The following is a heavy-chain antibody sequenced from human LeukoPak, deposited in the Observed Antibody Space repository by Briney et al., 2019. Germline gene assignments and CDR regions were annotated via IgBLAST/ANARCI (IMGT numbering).Heavy chain of an antibody. V-gene: IGHV4-30-2*01. D-gene: IGHD6-13*01. CDR3: ASGYSSSWSYYYYYGMDV. CDR2: IYHSGST. J-gene: IGHJ6*02. CDR1: GGSISSGGYS. Sequence: PSQTLSLTCAVSGGSISSGGYSWSWIRQPPGKGLEWIGYIYHSGSTYYNPSLKSRVTISVDRSKNQFSLKLSSVTAADTAVYYCASGYSSSWSYYYYYGMDVWGQGTTVTVSS.